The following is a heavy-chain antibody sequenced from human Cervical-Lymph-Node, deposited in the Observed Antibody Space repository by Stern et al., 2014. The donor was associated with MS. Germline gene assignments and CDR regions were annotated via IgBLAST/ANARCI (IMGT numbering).Heavy chain of an antibody. CDR1: GFTFSSSW. D-gene: IGHD3-3*01. J-gene: IGHJ4*02. V-gene: IGHV3-74*01. Sequence: EVQLVESGGGLVQPGGSLRLSCAASGFTFSSSWMHWVRQAPGKGLVWVSRINSDGSSTSYADSVKGRFTISRDNAKNSLYLQMNSLRAEDTAVYYCARAQYYDFWSGYYIDYWGQGTLVTVSS. CDR3: ARAQYYDFWSGYYIDY. CDR2: INSDGSST.